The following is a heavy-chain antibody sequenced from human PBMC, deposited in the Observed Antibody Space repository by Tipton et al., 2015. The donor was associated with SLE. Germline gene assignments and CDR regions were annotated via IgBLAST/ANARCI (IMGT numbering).Heavy chain of an antibody. D-gene: IGHD2-2*01. V-gene: IGHV4-30-2*01. CDR1: GVSISSGGYS. Sequence: TLSLTCSVPGVSISSGGYSWTWIRQPPGKGLEWIGYIYYSGSTFYNPSLKSRLTISLDRSESQFSLKLNSVTAADTAVYYCARTFCTATTCYAGALEYWGQGTPVTVSS. CDR3: ARTFCTATTCYAGALEY. CDR2: IYYSGST. J-gene: IGHJ4*02.